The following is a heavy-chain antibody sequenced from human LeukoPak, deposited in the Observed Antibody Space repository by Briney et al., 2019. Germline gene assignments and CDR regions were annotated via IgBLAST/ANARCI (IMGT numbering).Heavy chain of an antibody. CDR2: IYKSGST. Sequence: SETLSLTCTVSGDSISSSKYYWGWIRQSPGKGLEWIGSIYKSGSTFYNPSLKSRVIISVDTSRNQFSLKLNSVSAADTAVYYCARSLSMADLTWGQGTLVAVSS. V-gene: IGHV4-39*01. CDR1: GDSISSSKYY. J-gene: IGHJ4*02. D-gene: IGHD2/OR15-2a*01. CDR3: ARSLSMADLT.